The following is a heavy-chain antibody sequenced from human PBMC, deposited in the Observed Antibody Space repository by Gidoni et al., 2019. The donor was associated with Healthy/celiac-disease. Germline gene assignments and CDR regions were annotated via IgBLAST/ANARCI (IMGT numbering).Heavy chain of an antibody. CDR3: ARGGYSYGRYYFDY. V-gene: IGHV4-59*01. J-gene: IGHJ4*02. CDR1: GGSISSYY. Sequence: QVQLQESGPGLVKPSETLSLTCTVSGGSISSYYWSWTRQPPGKGLEWIGYIYYSGSTNYNPSLKSRVTISVDTSKNQFSLKLSSVTAADTAVYYCARGGYSYGRYYFDYWGQGTLVTVSS. CDR2: IYYSGST. D-gene: IGHD5-18*01.